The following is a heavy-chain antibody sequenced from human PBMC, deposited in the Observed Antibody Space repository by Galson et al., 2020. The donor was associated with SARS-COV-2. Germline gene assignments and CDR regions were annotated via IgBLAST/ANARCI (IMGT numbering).Heavy chain of an antibody. D-gene: IGHD5-18*01. V-gene: IGHV4-34*01. J-gene: IGHJ4*02. CDR1: GGSFSGYY. CDR3: ARARGYSYGKFDY. Sequence: ETSETLSLTCAVYGGSFSGYYWSWIRQPPGKGLEWIGEINHSGSTNYNPSLKSRVTISVDTSKNQFSLKLSSVTAADTAVYYCARARGYSYGKFDYWGQGTLVTVSS. CDR2: INHSGST.